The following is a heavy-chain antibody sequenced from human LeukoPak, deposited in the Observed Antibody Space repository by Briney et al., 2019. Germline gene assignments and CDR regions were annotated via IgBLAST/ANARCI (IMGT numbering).Heavy chain of an antibody. CDR3: ASLWFGELLYRENWFDP. D-gene: IGHD3-10*01. CDR1: GFTFSSYE. J-gene: IGHJ5*02. Sequence: PGGSLRLSCAASGFTFSSYEMNWVRQAPGKGLEWVSYISSSGSTIYYADSVKGRFTISRDNAKNALYLQMNSLRAEDTAVYYCASLWFGELLYRENWFDPWGQGTLVTVSS. V-gene: IGHV3-48*03. CDR2: ISSSGSTI.